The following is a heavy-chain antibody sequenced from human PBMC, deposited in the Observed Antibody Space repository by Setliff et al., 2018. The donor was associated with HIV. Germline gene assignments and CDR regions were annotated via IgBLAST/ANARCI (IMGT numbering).Heavy chain of an antibody. CDR1: GLTFSNYW. V-gene: IGHV3-74*01. Sequence: GESLKISCVASGLTFSNYWMHWVRQAPGKGLVWVSRIDSDGSDTDYAGSVRGRFTISRDNAKNTLYLQMTSLRAEDTAVYYCARGPQYNFWGGYLGLWGRGTLVTVSS. J-gene: IGHJ4*02. D-gene: IGHD3-3*01. CDR3: ARGPQYNFWGGYLGL. CDR2: IDSDGSDT.